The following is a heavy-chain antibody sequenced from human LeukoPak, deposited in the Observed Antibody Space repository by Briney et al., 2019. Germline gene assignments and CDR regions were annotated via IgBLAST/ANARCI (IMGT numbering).Heavy chain of an antibody. CDR2: ISWNSGSI. CDR3: AKANRPVLRFLEWLLYGGSYFDY. CDR1: GFTFDDYA. V-gene: IGHV3-9*01. D-gene: IGHD3-3*01. Sequence: GGSLRLSCAASGFTFDDYAMHWVRQAPGKGLEWVSGISWNSGSIGYADSVKGRFTISRDNAKNSLYLQMNSLRAADTALYYCAKANRPVLRFLEWLLYGGSYFDYWGQGTLVTVSS. J-gene: IGHJ4*02.